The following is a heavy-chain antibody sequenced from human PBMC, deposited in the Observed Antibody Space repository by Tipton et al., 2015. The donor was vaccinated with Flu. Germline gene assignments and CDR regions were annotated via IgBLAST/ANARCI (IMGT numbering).Heavy chain of an antibody. CDR3: ARGGDGYNPIDY. D-gene: IGHD5-24*01. CDR1: GGSISSGSYY. V-gene: IGHV4-61*02. J-gene: IGHJ4*02. Sequence: SLTCTVSGGSISSGSYYWSWIRQPAGKGLEWIGRIYTSGSTNYNPSLKSRVTISVDTSKNQFSLKLSSVTAADTAVYYCARGGDGYNPIDYWGQGTLVTVSS. CDR2: IYTSGST.